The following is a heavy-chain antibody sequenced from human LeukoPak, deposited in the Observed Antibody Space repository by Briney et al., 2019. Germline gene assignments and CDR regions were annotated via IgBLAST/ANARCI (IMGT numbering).Heavy chain of an antibody. CDR1: GYPFTSYY. Sequence: GASVKVSCKASGYPFTSYYMHWVRQAPGQGLEWMGVIHPSGGGTNYAPKFQGRVTMTRDTSTTTVFMEMSSLTSEDTAIYYCARMEMDPAMVTNYFDYWGQGTLVTVSS. CDR2: IHPSGGGT. CDR3: ARMEMDPAMVTNYFDY. J-gene: IGHJ4*02. V-gene: IGHV1-46*01. D-gene: IGHD5-18*01.